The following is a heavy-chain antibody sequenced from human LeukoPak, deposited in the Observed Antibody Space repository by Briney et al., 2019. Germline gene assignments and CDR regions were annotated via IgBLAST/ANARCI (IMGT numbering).Heavy chain of an antibody. Sequence: SETLSLTCAVYGGSFSGYYWSWIRQPPGKGLEWIGEINHSGSTNYNPSLKSRATISVDTSKNQFSLKLSSVTAADTAVYYCARHVRWYYYDSSGRDWFDPWGQGTLVTVSS. V-gene: IGHV4-34*01. D-gene: IGHD3-22*01. CDR3: ARHVRWYYYDSSGRDWFDP. CDR2: INHSGST. CDR1: GGSFSGYY. J-gene: IGHJ5*02.